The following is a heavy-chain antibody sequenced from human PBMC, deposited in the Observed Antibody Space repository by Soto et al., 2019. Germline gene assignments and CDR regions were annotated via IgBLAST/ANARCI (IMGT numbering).Heavy chain of an antibody. J-gene: IGHJ4*02. CDR1: GFNFSRYD. CDR2: IGTAGDT. Sequence: GGSLRLSCAASGFNFSRYDMHWVRQAPGKGLEWVSAIGTAGDTYYPGSVKGRFTISRENAKNSLYLQMNSLRAGDTAVYYCARAAVVPFDYWGQGILVTVSS. CDR3: ARAAVVPFDY. V-gene: IGHV3-13*01. D-gene: IGHD2-15*01.